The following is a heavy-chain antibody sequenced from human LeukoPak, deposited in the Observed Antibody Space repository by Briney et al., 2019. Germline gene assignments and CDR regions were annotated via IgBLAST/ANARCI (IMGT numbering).Heavy chain of an antibody. CDR1: GGSISSYY. D-gene: IGHD2-15*01. J-gene: IGHJ6*02. CDR2: IYYSGST. V-gene: IGHV4-59*01. CDR3: ARDRPEVDYYYYGMDV. Sequence: SETLSLTCTASGGSISSYYWSWIRQPPGKGLEWIGYIYYSGSTNYNPSLKSRVTISVATSNNQFSLKLSSVTAADTAVYYCARDRPEVDYYYYGMDVWGQGTTVTVSS.